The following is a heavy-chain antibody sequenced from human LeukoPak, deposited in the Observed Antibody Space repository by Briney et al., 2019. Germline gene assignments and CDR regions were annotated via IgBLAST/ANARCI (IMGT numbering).Heavy chain of an antibody. Sequence: SETLSPTCTVSGGSISSSSYYWGWIRQPPGKGLEWIGSIYYSGSTYYNPSLKSRVTISVDTSKNQFSLKLSSVTAADTAVYYCARVEDYYGSGSYYFDYWGQGTLVTVSS. V-gene: IGHV4-39*07. J-gene: IGHJ4*02. CDR2: IYYSGST. D-gene: IGHD3-10*01. CDR1: GGSISSSSYY. CDR3: ARVEDYYGSGSYYFDY.